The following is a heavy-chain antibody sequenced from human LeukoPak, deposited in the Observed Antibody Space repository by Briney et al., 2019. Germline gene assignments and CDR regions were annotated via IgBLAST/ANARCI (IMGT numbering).Heavy chain of an antibody. CDR1: GFTFSSYA. Sequence: QPGGSLRLSCAASGFTFSSYAMSWVRQAPGKGLEWVSAISGSGGSTYYADSVKGRFTISRDNSKNTLYLQMNSLRAEDTAVYYCAKDRVVVVPAESYFDYWGRGTLVTVSS. D-gene: IGHD2-2*01. V-gene: IGHV3-23*01. CDR3: AKDRVVVVPAESYFDY. J-gene: IGHJ4*02. CDR2: ISGSGGST.